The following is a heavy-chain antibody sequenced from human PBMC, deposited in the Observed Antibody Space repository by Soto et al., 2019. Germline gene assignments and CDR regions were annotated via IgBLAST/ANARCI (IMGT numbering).Heavy chain of an antibody. J-gene: IGHJ2*01. CDR2: ISAYTGNT. V-gene: IGHV1-18*01. CDR3: ARVRYDSSGYYWFFDL. D-gene: IGHD3-22*01. Sequence: ASVKVSCKASGYTFNTYAISWVRQAPRQGLEWMGWISAYTGNTNYAQKLQGRVTMTTDTSTSTAYMELRSLRSDDTAIYYCARVRYDSSGYYWFFDLWGRGTLVTVSS. CDR1: GYTFNTYA.